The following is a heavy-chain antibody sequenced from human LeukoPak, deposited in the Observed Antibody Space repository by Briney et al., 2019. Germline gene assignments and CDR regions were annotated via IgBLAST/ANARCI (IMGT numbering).Heavy chain of an antibody. Sequence: SVKVSCKASGGTFSSCAISWVRQAPGQGLEWMGGIIPIFGTANYAQKFQGRVTITTDESTSTAYMELSSLRSEDTAVYYCAREGDYGERGDFDYWGQGTLVTVSS. D-gene: IGHD4-17*01. V-gene: IGHV1-69*05. CDR3: AREGDYGERGDFDY. J-gene: IGHJ4*02. CDR1: GGTFSSCA. CDR2: IIPIFGTA.